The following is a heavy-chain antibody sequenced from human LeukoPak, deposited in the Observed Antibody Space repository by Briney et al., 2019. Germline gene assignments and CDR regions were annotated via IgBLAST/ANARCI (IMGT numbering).Heavy chain of an antibody. CDR3: ARDLGDGSGFYN. J-gene: IGHJ4*02. Sequence: ASVKVSCKASGYTFTSYATHWVRQAPGQRLEWMGWINAGNGNTKYSQKFQGRVTITRDTSASTAYMELSSLRSEDTAVYYCARDLGDGSGFYNWGQGTLVTVSS. V-gene: IGHV1-3*01. CDR2: INAGNGNT. CDR1: GYTFTSYA. D-gene: IGHD6-19*01.